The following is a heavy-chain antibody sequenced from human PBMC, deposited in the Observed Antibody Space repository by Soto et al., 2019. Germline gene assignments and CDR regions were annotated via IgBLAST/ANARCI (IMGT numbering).Heavy chain of an antibody. J-gene: IGHJ4*02. V-gene: IGHV1-3*05. CDR3: ARSPGIAVADY. D-gene: IGHD6-19*01. CDR2: INAGNGNT. Sequence: QVQLVQSGAEEKKPGASVKVSCKASGYTFTSYAMHWVRQAPGQRLEWMGWINAGNGNTKYSQKFQGRVTITRDTSASTAYMELSSLRSEDTAGYYCARSPGIAVADYWGQVTLVTVSS. CDR1: GYTFTSYA.